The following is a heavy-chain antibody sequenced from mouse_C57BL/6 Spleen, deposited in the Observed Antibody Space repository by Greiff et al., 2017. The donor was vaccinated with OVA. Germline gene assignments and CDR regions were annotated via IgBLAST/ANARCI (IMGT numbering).Heavy chain of an antibody. CDR3: ARSSLPPLMDY. V-gene: IGHV7-3*01. CDR1: GFTFTDYY. CDR2: IRNKANGYTT. J-gene: IGHJ4*01. Sequence: EVKLVESGGGLVQPGGSLSLSCAASGFTFTDYYMSWVRQPPGKALEWLGFIRNKANGYTTEYSASVKGRFTISRDNSQSILYLQMNALRAEDSATYYCARSSLPPLMDYWGQGTSVTVSS. D-gene: IGHD2-1*01.